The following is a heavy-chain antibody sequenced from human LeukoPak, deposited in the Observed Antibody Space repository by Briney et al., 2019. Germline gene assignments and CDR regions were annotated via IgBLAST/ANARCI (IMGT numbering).Heavy chain of an antibody. Sequence: GGSLRLSCAASGFTFSDYALNWVRQASGKGLERVSYISGDGSGIYYADSVKGRFTISRDNAKNSLHLQMNNLRAEDTAVYYCARDYIAMLGRNAFDIWGQGTMVTVSS. V-gene: IGHV3-48*01. CDR2: ISGDGSGI. CDR3: ARDYIAMLGRNAFDI. D-gene: IGHD3-10*02. J-gene: IGHJ3*02. CDR1: GFTFSDYA.